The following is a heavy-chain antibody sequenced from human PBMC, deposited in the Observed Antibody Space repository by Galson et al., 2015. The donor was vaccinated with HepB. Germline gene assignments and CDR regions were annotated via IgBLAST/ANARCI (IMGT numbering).Heavy chain of an antibody. CDR1: GFTFSSYA. V-gene: IGHV3-23*01. CDR3: AKAGYCSGGSCYSTH. J-gene: IGHJ4*02. CDR2: ISGSGGST. D-gene: IGHD2-15*01. Sequence: SLRLSCAASGFTFSSYAMSWVRQAPGKGLEWVSAISGSGGSTYYADSVKGRFAISRDNSKNTLYLQMNSLRAEDTAVYHCAKAGYCSGGSCYSTHWGQGTLVTVSS.